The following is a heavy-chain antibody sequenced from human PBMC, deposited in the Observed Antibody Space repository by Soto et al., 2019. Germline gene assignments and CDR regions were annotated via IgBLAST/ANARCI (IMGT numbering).Heavy chain of an antibody. D-gene: IGHD4-17*01. Sequence: EVQLLESGGGLVQPGGSLRLSCAASGFTFSSYAMSWVRQALGKGLEWVSAISGSGGSTYYADSVKGRFTISRDNSKNTLYLQMNSLRAEDTAVYYCAKDGGGGDYGVSKRYFDLWGSCTLVTVSS. V-gene: IGHV3-23*01. CDR3: AKDGGGGDYGVSKRYFDL. CDR2: ISGSGGST. J-gene: IGHJ2*01. CDR1: GFTFSSYA.